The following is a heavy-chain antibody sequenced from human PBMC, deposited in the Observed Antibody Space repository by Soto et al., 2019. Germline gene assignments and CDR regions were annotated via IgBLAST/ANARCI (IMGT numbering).Heavy chain of an antibody. CDR3: AKGLEGLPIDAFDI. D-gene: IGHD2-15*01. Sequence: PGGSLRLSCAASGLTFSSYAMSWVRQAPGKELEWVSAISGSGGSTYYYADSVRGRFTISRDNSKNTLYLQMDSLRAEDTAVYYCAKGLEGLPIDAFDIWGQGTMVTVSS. CDR2: ISGSGGST. V-gene: IGHV3-23*01. J-gene: IGHJ3*02. CDR1: GLTFSSYA.